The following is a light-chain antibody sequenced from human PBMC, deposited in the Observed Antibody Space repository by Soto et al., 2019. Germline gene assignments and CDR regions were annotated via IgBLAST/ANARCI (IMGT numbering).Light chain of an antibody. Sequence: QSALTQPPSASGSPGQSVTISCTGTSSDVGGYNFVSWYQQHQGKVPKTVIYEVSKRPSGVPDRFSGSKSGNTASLTVSGLQAEDDDAYYCSQFGGGNKVLFGGGTKLTVL. J-gene: IGLJ3*02. CDR3: SQFGGGNKVL. CDR2: EVS. CDR1: SSDVGGYNF. V-gene: IGLV2-8*01.